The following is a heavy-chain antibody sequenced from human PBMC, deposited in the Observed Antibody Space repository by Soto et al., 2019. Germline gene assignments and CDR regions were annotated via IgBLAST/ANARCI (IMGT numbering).Heavy chain of an antibody. CDR3: ARDRRSLGMDV. V-gene: IGHV4-59*01. Sequence: SDPLSITCXGSCGSISSYYCIWIRQPPGKGLEWIGYIYYSGSTNYNPSLKSRVTISVDTSKKQFSLKLSSVTAADTAVYYCARDRRSLGMDVWGQGTTVTVSS. CDR1: CGSISSYY. J-gene: IGHJ6*02. CDR2: IYYSGST.